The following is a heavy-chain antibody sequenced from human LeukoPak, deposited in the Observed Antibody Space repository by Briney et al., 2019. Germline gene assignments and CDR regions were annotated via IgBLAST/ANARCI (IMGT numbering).Heavy chain of an antibody. Sequence: SETLSLTCTVSGGSISSDTYYWGWIRQPPGKGLEWIGSIYYSGSTYYNPSLKSRVTISVDTSKNQFSLKLSSVTAADTAVYYWARKGRISMIVVLIEVVFDIGGKGKRVTVFS. CDR2: IYYSGST. CDR1: GGSISSDTYY. D-gene: IGHD3-22*01. CDR3: ARKGRISMIVVLIEVVFDI. J-gene: IGHJ3*02. V-gene: IGHV4-39*01.